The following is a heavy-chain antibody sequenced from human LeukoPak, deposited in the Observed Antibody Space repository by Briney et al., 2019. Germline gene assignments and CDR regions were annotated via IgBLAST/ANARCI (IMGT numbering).Heavy chain of an antibody. J-gene: IGHJ5*02. V-gene: IGHV4-59*01. Sequence: SETLSLTCTVSGGSISSYYWSWIRQPPGKGLEWIGYIYYSGSTNYNPSLKSRVTISVDTSKNQFSLKLSSVAAADTAVYYCAMQGTYGSGENWFDPWGQGTLVTVSS. D-gene: IGHD3-10*01. CDR2: IYYSGST. CDR1: GGSISSYY. CDR3: AMQGTYGSGENWFDP.